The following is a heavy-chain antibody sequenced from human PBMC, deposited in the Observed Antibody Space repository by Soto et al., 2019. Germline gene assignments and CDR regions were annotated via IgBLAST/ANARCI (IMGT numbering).Heavy chain of an antibody. CDR1: GGSISSGGSY. CDR2: IYYSGST. J-gene: IGHJ4*02. CDR3: ARVDILTGYSPLDY. V-gene: IGHV4-31*03. Sequence: SEPLSLTCTFSGGSISSGGSYWSWIRQNPGKGLEWIGYIYYSGSTYYNPSLKSRVTISVDTSKNQFSLKLSSVTAADTAVYYCARVDILTGYSPLDYWGQGTLVTVSS. D-gene: IGHD3-9*01.